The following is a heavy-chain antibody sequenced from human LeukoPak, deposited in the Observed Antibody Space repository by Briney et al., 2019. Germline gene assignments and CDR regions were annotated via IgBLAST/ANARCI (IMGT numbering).Heavy chain of an antibody. CDR3: AKCSTSAYTTGWCNWIDP. D-gene: IGHD6-19*01. Sequence: GGSLRLSCVASGFTFTSDAMNWVRQAPGKGLEWVSSTVSRGTTQYADSVKGRFTVSGDTSKNTLYLQMNSLRADDTAVYYCAKCSTSAYTTGWCNWIDPWGQGTLVTVSS. CDR2: TVSRGTT. J-gene: IGHJ5*02. CDR1: GFTFTSDA. V-gene: IGHV3-23*01.